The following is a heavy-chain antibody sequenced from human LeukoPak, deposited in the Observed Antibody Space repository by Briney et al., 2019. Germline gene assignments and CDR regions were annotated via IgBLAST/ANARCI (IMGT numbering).Heavy chain of an antibody. CDR2: MYHSGST. Sequence: SETLSLTCTVSGGSISSHYWSWIRQPPGKGLEWIGYMYHSGSTNYNPSLKSRVAISVDTSKNQFSLKLSSVTAADTAVYYCARHSAHSSTNDAFDIWGQGTMVTVSS. J-gene: IGHJ3*02. V-gene: IGHV4-59*11. D-gene: IGHD6-13*01. CDR1: GGSISSHY. CDR3: ARHSAHSSTNDAFDI.